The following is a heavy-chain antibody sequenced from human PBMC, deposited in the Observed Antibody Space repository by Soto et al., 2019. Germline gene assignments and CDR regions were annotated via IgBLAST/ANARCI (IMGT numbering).Heavy chain of an antibody. Sequence: PWGSLILSCSASGLTVNINYMSWVRPAPGKGLEWVSVIYSGGSTYYADSVKGRFTISRDNSKNTLYLQMNSLRAEDTAVYYCARGNSYYDSSLGYWGQGNLVTVSS. CDR1: GLTVNINY. CDR2: IYSGGST. CDR3: ARGNSYYDSSLGY. D-gene: IGHD3-22*01. J-gene: IGHJ4*02. V-gene: IGHV3-53*01.